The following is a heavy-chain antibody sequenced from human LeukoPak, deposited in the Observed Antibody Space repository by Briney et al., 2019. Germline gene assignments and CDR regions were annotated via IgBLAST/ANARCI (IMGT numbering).Heavy chain of an antibody. V-gene: IGHV3-23*01. J-gene: IGHJ1*01. CDR3: ARGGLMTTVTTF. D-gene: IGHD4-17*01. CDR2: ITGSGGST. CDR1: GFTFSSYA. Sequence: GGSLTLSCAASGFTFSSYAMSWVRQAPGKGLEWVSSITGSGGSTYYADSVKGRFTISRDNSKNSLYLQMNSLRAEDTAVYYCARGGLMTTVTTFWGQGTLVTVSS.